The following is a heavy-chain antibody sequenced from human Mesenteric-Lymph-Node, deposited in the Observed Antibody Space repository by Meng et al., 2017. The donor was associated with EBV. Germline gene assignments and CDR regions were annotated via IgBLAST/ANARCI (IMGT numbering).Heavy chain of an antibody. Sequence: QVQLQGLGPGRVKRWVTLFFPRASSGGSISTYNWWSWVRQPPGKGLEWIGEIYHSGSANYNPSLRSRVTMSVDKSKNQFSLKLTSVTAADTAVYYCAKVDGSGRTNWFDPWGQGTLVTVSS. V-gene: IGHV4-4*02. D-gene: IGHD3-10*01. CDR2: IYHSGSA. CDR1: GGSISTYNW. CDR3: AKVDGSGRTNWFDP. J-gene: IGHJ5*02.